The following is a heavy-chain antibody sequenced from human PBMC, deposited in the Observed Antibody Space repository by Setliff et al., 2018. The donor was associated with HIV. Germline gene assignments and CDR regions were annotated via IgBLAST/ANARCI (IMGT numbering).Heavy chain of an antibody. CDR2: IIPMYGVA. Sequence: SVKVSCKASGGTFSSYVISWVRQAPGQGPEWMGGIIPMYGVANYAQKFHNRLSMTADTSTTTAYMDLRGLTSDDTGVYYCARVGLSAVPFPTVYWGQGTLVTVSS. CDR3: ARVGLSAVPFPTVY. D-gene: IGHD4-4*01. J-gene: IGHJ4*02. CDR1: GGTFSSYV. V-gene: IGHV1-69*10.